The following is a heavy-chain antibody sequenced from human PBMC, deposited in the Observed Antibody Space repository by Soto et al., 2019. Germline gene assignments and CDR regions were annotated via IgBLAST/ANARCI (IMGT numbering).Heavy chain of an antibody. V-gene: IGHV1-18*01. CDR2: ISSDNGNT. Sequence: ASVKVSCKASGYTFTSSGISWVRQAPGQGLEWMGWISSDNGNTNYAQHLQGRVSMTTDASTSTAYMDLRSLRSDDTAVYYCARDPGITTFGVYSMYYYGMDVWGQ. J-gene: IGHJ6*02. CDR1: GYTFTSSG. CDR3: ARDPGITTFGVYSMYYYGMDV. D-gene: IGHD3-3*01.